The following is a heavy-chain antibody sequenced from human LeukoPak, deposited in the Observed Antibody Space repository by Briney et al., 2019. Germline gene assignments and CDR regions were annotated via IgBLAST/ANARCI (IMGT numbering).Heavy chain of an antibody. V-gene: IGHV1-2*02. CDR3: ARVGTLYSSSWYYFDY. J-gene: IGHJ4*02. Sequence: ASVKVSCKASRYTFTGYYMHWVRQAPGQGLEWMGWINPNTGGTNYAQKFQGRVTMTRDTSISTAYMELSRLRSDDTAVYYCARVGTLYSSSWYYFDYWGQGTLVTVSS. CDR2: INPNTGGT. CDR1: RYTFTGYY. D-gene: IGHD6-13*01.